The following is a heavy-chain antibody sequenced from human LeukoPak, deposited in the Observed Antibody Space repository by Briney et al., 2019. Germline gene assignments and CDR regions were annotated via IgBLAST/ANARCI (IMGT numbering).Heavy chain of an antibody. CDR1: GYTFTGYY. J-gene: IGHJ6*02. CDR2: INPNSGGT. CDR3: ARDLGVLWITPNYGMDV. V-gene: IGHV1-2*02. D-gene: IGHD2-15*01. Sequence: ASVKVSCKASGYTFTGYYMHWVRQAPGQGLEWMGWINPNSGGTNYAQKFQGRVTITRDTSISTAYMELSRLRSDDTAVYYCARDLGVLWITPNYGMDVWGQGTTVTVSS.